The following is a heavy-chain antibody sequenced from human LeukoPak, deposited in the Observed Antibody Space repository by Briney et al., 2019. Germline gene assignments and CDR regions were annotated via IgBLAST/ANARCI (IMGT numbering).Heavy chain of an antibody. J-gene: IGHJ4*02. CDR3: ARGGRVVIPAARRNYFDY. V-gene: IGHV4-34*01. CDR2: INHSGGT. D-gene: IGHD2-2*01. CDR1: GGSFSGFY. Sequence: PSETLSLTCAVYGGSFSGFYWSWIRQPPGKGLEWTGEINHSGGTSYNPSLKSRVTISVDTSKNQFSLKLSSVTAADTAVYYCARGGRVVIPAARRNYFDYWGQGTLVTVSS.